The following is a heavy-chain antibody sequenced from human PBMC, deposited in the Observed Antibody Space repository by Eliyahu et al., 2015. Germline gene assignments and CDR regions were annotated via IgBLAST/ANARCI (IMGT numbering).Heavy chain of an antibody. J-gene: IGHJ6*03. CDR3: ARRASFPLEYYLYYYYYMDV. CDR2: IYYSGST. D-gene: IGHD3-10*01. Sequence: QLQLQESGPGLVKPSETLSLTCTVSGGSISSSSYYWGWIRQPPGKGLEWIGSIYYSGSTYYNPSLKSRVTISVDTSKNQFSLKLSSVTAADTAVYYCARRASFPLEYYLYYYYYMDVWGKGTTVTVSS. CDR1: GGSISSSSYY. V-gene: IGHV4-39*01.